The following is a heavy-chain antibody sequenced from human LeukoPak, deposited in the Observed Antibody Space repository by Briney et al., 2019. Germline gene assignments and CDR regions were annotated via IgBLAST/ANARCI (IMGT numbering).Heavy chain of an antibody. CDR1: GLTVSSNY. Sequence: GGSLRLSCAASGLTVSSNYMSWVRQAPGKGLEWVSVIYSGGSTYYADSVKGRFTISRDNSKNTLYLQMNSLRAEDTAVYYCARENSAYPDSLNWGQGTLVTVSS. CDR3: ARENSAYPDSLN. D-gene: IGHD1-14*01. CDR2: IYSGGST. J-gene: IGHJ4*02. V-gene: IGHV3-53*01.